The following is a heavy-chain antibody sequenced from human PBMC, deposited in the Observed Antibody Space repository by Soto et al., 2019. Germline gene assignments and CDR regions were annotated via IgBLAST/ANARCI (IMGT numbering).Heavy chain of an antibody. CDR2: ISAYNGNT. J-gene: IGHJ4*02. D-gene: IGHD3-16*02. Sequence: QVQLVQSGAEVKKPGASVKVSCKASGYTFTSYGISWVRQAPGQGLEWMGWISAYNGNTNYAQKLQGRVTMTTDTSTSTAYMELRSLRSDDTALYYCARERLRLGELSGFDYWGQGTLVTVSS. CDR3: ARERLRLGELSGFDY. CDR1: GYTFTSYG. V-gene: IGHV1-18*01.